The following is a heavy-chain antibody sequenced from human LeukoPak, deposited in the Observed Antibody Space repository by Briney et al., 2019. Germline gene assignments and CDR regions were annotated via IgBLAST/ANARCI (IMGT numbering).Heavy chain of an antibody. CDR2: IYYSGST. CDR1: GGSISSSSYY. CDR3: ARGYDSSGYYVSPLDY. Sequence: SETLSLTCTVSGGSISSSSYYWGWIRQPPGKGLEWIGSIYYSGSTYYNPSLKSRVTISVDTSKNQFSLKLSSVTAPDTAVYYCARGYDSSGYYVSPLDYWGQGTLVTVSS. D-gene: IGHD3-22*01. J-gene: IGHJ4*02. V-gene: IGHV4-39*07.